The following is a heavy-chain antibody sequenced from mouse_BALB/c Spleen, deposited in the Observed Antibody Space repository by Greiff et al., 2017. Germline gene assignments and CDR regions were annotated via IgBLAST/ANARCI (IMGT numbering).Heavy chain of an antibody. CDR2: INPSSGYT. V-gene: IGHV1-4*01. Sequence: VQLKESGAELARPGASVKMSCTASGYTFTSYTMHWVKQRPGQGLEWIGYINPSSGYTNYNQKFKDKATLTADKSSSTDYMQLSSLTSEDSAVYYCARANIYGNYFDYWGQGTTLTVSS. D-gene: IGHD2-1*01. CDR3: ARANIYGNYFDY. J-gene: IGHJ2*01. CDR1: GYTFTSYT.